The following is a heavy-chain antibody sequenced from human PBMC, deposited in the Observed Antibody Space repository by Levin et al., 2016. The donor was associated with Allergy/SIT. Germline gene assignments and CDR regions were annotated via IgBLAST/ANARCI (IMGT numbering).Heavy chain of an antibody. CDR3: ARNGVGISYYGMDV. V-gene: IGHV1-69*01. CDR2: IIPIFGTA. Sequence: WVRQAPGQGLEWMGGIIPIFGTANYAQKFQGRVTITADESTSTAYMELSSLRSEDTAVYYCARNGVGISYYGMDVWGQGTTVTVSS. J-gene: IGHJ6*02. D-gene: IGHD2-8*01.